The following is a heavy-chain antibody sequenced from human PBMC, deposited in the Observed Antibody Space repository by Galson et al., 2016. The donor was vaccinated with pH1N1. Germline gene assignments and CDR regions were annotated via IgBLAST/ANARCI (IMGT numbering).Heavy chain of an antibody. CDR1: GYTFTNYY. CDR3: ARWRSTLGVTGFDL. CDR2: INPNGGDR. V-gene: IGHV1-46*03. D-gene: IGHD3-10*01. Sequence: SVKVSCKASGYTFTNYYMHWVRQAPGQGLEWMGIINPNGGDRVYAEQFQGRVTLTSDTSTRMAYMNLSNLRSADTAVYYCARWRSTLGVTGFDLWGQGTLVTVSS. J-gene: IGHJ4*02.